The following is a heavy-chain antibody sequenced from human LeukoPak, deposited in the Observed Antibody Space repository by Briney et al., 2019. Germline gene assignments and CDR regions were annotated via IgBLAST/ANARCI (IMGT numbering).Heavy chain of an antibody. J-gene: IGHJ6*02. D-gene: IGHD3-10*01. Sequence: SQTLSLTCAISGDSVSNNSATWNWIGQSPSRGLEWLGRTYYRSKWYNDYALSVKSRITINPDTSKNQLSLQLNSVTPEDTAVYYCARVFYYGSGIPYAMDVWGQGTTVTVSS. V-gene: IGHV6-1*01. CDR2: TYYRSKWYN. CDR3: ARVFYYGSGIPYAMDV. CDR1: GDSVSNNSAT.